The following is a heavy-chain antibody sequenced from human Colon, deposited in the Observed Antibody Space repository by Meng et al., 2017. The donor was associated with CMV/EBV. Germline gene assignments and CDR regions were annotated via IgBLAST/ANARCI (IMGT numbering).Heavy chain of an antibody. Sequence: ASVKVSCKASGNTFTSNYMHWVRQAPGQGLEWMGTIDPSGGGTSYAQKFQGRVTMTRDTSTRTLYMELISLRSEDTAVYYCERGKSISDGAQVFDYWGQGTLVTVSS. CDR1: GNTFTSNY. D-gene: IGHD4/OR15-4a*01. V-gene: IGHV1-46*01. CDR2: IDPSGGGT. CDR3: ERGKSISDGAQVFDY. J-gene: IGHJ4*02.